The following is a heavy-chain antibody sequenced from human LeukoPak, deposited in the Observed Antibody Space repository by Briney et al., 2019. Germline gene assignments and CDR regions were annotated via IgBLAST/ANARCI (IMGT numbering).Heavy chain of an antibody. Sequence: GSLRLSCAASGFTFSSYSMNWVRQAPGKGLEWVSSISSSSSYIYYADSVKGRFTISRDNAKNSLYLQMNSLRAEDTAVYYCARGVYGNDAFDIWGQGTMVTVSS. CDR1: GFTFSSYS. V-gene: IGHV3-21*01. CDR3: ARGVYGNDAFDI. CDR2: ISSSSSYI. J-gene: IGHJ3*02. D-gene: IGHD5/OR15-5a*01.